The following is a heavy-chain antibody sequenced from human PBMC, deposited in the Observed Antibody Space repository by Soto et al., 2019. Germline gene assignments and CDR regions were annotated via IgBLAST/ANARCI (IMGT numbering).Heavy chain of an antibody. CDR2: IIPIFGTA. V-gene: IGHV1-69*01. Sequence: QVQLVQSGAEVKKPGSSVKVSCKASGGTFSSYAITWVRQAPGHGLEWMGGIIPIFGTANYAQKFQGRVTITADESLTTAYMEISSLRSEATAVYYCARDFPSSSSDPWGQGTLVTVSS. CDR1: GGTFSSYA. CDR3: ARDFPSSSSDP. J-gene: IGHJ5*02.